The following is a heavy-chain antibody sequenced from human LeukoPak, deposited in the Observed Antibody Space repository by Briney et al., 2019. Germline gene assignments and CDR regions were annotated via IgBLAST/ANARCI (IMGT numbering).Heavy chain of an antibody. J-gene: IGHJ3*02. Sequence: GGPLRLSCAGSGFIFRDYYMSWIRQAPGKGLEWVSYISGDSVDKYYVDSVRGRFSISRDNAKKSMYLQMSGLRAEDTAIYYCARRDWVSGAVRAFDIWGQGTMVTVFS. V-gene: IGHV3-11*04. CDR3: ARRDWVSGAVRAFDI. CDR1: GFIFRDYY. D-gene: IGHD3-3*01. CDR2: ISGDSVDK.